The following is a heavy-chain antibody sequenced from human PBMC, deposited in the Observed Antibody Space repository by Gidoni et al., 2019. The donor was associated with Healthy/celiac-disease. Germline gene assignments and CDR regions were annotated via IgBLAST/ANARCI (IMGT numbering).Heavy chain of an antibody. CDR1: GGSISSGGYY. Sequence: QVQLQESGPGLVKPSQNLSLTCTVAGGSISSGGYYWSWIRQHPGKGLEWIGYIYYSGSTYYNPSLKSRVTISVDTSKNQFSLKLSSVTAADTAVYYCARDKGIAAAAGPDAFDIWGQGTMVTVSS. CDR3: ARDKGIAAAAGPDAFDI. V-gene: IGHV4-31*03. CDR2: IYYSGST. J-gene: IGHJ3*02. D-gene: IGHD6-13*01.